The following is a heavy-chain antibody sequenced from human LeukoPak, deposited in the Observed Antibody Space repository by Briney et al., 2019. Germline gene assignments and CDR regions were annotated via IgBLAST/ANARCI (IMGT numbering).Heavy chain of an antibody. V-gene: IGHV4-34*01. CDR3: ARKNTYYDFWSGYTNWFDP. D-gene: IGHD3-3*01. CDR1: GGSFSGYY. J-gene: IGHJ5*02. CDR2: INHSGST. Sequence: PETLSLTCAVYGGSFSGYYWSWIRQPPGKGLEWIGEINHSGSTNYNRSLQSRVTISVDTSKNQFSLKLSSVTAADTAVYYCARKNTYYDFWSGYTNWFDPWGQGTLVTVSS.